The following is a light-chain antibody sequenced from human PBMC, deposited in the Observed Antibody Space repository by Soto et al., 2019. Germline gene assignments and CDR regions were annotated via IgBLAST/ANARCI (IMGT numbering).Light chain of an antibody. V-gene: IGKV3-15*01. CDR2: DTY. J-gene: IGKJ1*01. CDR1: QSVRSK. CDR3: QQYNKWPPST. Sequence: EIVLAQSRSCVSVSPGEGATLSCRASQSVRSKVAWYQQKPGQAPSLVIYDTYIRATGIPGRFSGSGSGTEFTLSIISLQPEDFAVYYCQQYNKWPPSTFGQGTKVDI.